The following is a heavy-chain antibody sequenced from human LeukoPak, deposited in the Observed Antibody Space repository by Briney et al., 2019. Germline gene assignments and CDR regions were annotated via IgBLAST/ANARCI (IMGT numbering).Heavy chain of an antibody. Sequence: GGSLRLSCAASGFTFSSYWMSWVRQAPGKGLEWVANIKQDGSEKYYVDSVKGRFTISRDNSKNTLYLQMNSLRAEDTAVYYCAKDLHYGDFEPDYWGQGTLVTVSS. CDR3: AKDLHYGDFEPDY. CDR2: IKQDGSEK. D-gene: IGHD4-17*01. CDR1: GFTFSSYW. J-gene: IGHJ4*02. V-gene: IGHV3-7*01.